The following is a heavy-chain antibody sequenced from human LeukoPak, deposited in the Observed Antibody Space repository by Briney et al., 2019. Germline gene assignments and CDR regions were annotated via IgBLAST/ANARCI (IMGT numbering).Heavy chain of an antibody. Sequence: SETLSLTCAVYGGSFSGYYWSWIRQPPGKGLEWIGEINHSGSTNYNPSLKSRVTRSVDTSKNQFSLKLSSVTAADTAVYYCARTPDIVVVPAAMRGPIWFDPWGQGTLVTVSS. CDR3: ARTPDIVVVPAAMRGPIWFDP. CDR1: GGSFSGYY. D-gene: IGHD2-2*01. V-gene: IGHV4-34*01. J-gene: IGHJ5*02. CDR2: INHSGST.